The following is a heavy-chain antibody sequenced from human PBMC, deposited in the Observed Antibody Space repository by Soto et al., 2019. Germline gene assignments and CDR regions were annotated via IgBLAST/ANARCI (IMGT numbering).Heavy chain of an antibody. Sequence: EVQLVGSGGGLVQPGGSLRLSCAASGFSFSSYWIHWVRQAPGKGLVWVSRIKTDGSSTDYADSVKGRFTISRDNAKNTLYLQMNSLSAEDTAVYYCAKREGNTYGLFHWGQGTLVTVSS. J-gene: IGHJ4*02. CDR2: IKTDGSST. V-gene: IGHV3-74*01. CDR3: AKREGNTYGLFH. D-gene: IGHD5-18*01. CDR1: GFSFSSYW.